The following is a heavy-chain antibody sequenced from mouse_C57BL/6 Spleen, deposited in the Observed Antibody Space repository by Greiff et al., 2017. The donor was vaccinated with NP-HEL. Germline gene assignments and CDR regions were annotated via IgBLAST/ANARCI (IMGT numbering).Heavy chain of an antibody. J-gene: IGHJ2*01. CDR3: ARPGYGSSYDYCDY. V-gene: IGHV1-4*01. Sequence: QVQLQQSGADLARPGASVKMSCKASGYTFTSYTMPWVNQRPGQGLVWIGYINPSSGYTKYNQKFKDKATLTADKSSSTAYMQLSSLTSEDSADYYCARPGYGSSYDYCDYWGKGTTLTVSS. CDR1: GYTFTSYT. D-gene: IGHD1-1*01. CDR2: INPSSGYT.